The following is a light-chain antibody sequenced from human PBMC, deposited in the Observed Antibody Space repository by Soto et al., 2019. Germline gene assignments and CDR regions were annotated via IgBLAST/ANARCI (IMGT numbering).Light chain of an antibody. CDR1: QSVLHSSNTNNY. V-gene: IGKV4-1*01. CDR3: QQYYSAPLA. CDR2: WAS. J-gene: IGKJ4*01. Sequence: DIVMTQSPDSLAVSLGERATINCKSSQSVLHSSNTNNYLAWYQKKPGQPPKLLIYWASTRESGVPDRLSGRGSGTDFTLTISSLQPDDVAVYYCQQYYSAPLAFGGGTRVEI.